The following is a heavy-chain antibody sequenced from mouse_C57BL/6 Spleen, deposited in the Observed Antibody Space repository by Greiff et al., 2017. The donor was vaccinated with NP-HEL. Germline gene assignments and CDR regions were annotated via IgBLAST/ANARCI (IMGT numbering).Heavy chain of an antibody. CDR2: IRLKSDNYAT. CDR3: TYYYGSSYRDWYFDV. V-gene: IGHV6-3*01. J-gene: IGHJ1*03. CDR1: GFTFSNYW. D-gene: IGHD1-1*01. Sequence: EVQGVESGGGLVQPGGSMKLSCVASGFTFSNYWMNWVRQSPEKGLEWVAQIRLKSDNYATHYAESVKGRFTISRDDSKSSVYLQMNNLRAEDTGIYYCTYYYGSSYRDWYFDVWGTGTTVTVSS.